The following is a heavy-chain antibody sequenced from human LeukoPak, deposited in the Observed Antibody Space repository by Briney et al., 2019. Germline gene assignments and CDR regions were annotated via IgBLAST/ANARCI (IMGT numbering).Heavy chain of an antibody. J-gene: IGHJ4*02. CDR1: GFTFSSYS. V-gene: IGHV3-21*01. Sequence: GGSLRLSCAAPGFTFSSYSMNWVRQAPGKGLEWVSSISSSSSYIYYADSVKGRFTISRDNAKNSLYLQMNSLRAEDTAVYYCARAGIAVAGPLDYWGQGTLVTVSS. CDR2: ISSSSSYI. D-gene: IGHD6-19*01. CDR3: ARAGIAVAGPLDY.